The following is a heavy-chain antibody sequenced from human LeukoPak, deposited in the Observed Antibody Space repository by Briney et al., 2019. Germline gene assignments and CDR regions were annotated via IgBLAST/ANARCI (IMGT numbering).Heavy chain of an antibody. V-gene: IGHV3-30*18. Sequence: LTGGSLRLSCAASGFSFSSSGMHWVRQAPGKGLEWVAVISYDGSNKYYADSVKGRFTFSRDNSKNTLYPQMNSLRAEDTAVYYCAKEYCSNSVCHSLDYWGQGTLVTVSS. J-gene: IGHJ4*02. CDR1: GFSFSSSG. CDR3: AKEYCSNSVCHSLDY. D-gene: IGHD2-8*01. CDR2: ISYDGSNK.